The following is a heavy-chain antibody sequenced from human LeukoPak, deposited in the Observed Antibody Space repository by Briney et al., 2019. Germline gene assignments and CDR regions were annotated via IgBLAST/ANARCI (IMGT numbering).Heavy chain of an antibody. J-gene: IGHJ5*02. Sequence: ASVKVSCKASGYTFTGYYMHWVRQAPGQGLEWMGIINPSGGSTSYAQKFQGRVTMTRDMSTSTVYMELSSLRSEDTAVYYCARGPYCSGGSCYLDWFDPWGQGTLVTVSS. CDR1: GYTFTGYY. V-gene: IGHV1-46*01. CDR3: ARGPYCSGGSCYLDWFDP. CDR2: INPSGGST. D-gene: IGHD2-15*01.